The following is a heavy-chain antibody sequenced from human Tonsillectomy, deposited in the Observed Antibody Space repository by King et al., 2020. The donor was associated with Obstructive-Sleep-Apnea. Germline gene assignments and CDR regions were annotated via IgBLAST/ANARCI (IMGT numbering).Heavy chain of an antibody. CDR3: AKSLGGCPYYYGMDV. Sequence: VQLVESGGGLVQPGGSLRLSCAASGFTFSNFAMNWVRQAPGKGPEWVSSITGSGASTYYADSVKGRFTISRANFKDALYLQMRSLRGEETAVYYGAKSLGGCPYYYGMDVWGQGTTVTVSS. J-gene: IGHJ6*02. CDR1: GFTFSNFA. CDR2: ITGSGAST. V-gene: IGHV3-23*04.